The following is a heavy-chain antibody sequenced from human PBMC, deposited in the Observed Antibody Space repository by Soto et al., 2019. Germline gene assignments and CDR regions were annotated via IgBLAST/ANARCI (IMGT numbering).Heavy chain of an antibody. CDR2: IYHSGGT. CDR3: ARDSSYYDFWSGHETYYYGMDV. Sequence: SETLSLTCAVSGYSISSGYYWGWIRQPPGKGLEWIGSIYHSGGTYYNPSLKSRVTISVDTSKNQFSLKLSSVTAADTAVYYCARDSSYYDFWSGHETYYYGMDVWGQGNTVT. V-gene: IGHV4-38-2*02. J-gene: IGHJ6*02. CDR1: GYSISSGYY. D-gene: IGHD3-3*01.